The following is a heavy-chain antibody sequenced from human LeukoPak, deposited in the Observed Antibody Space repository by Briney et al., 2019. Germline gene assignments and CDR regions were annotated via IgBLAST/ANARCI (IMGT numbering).Heavy chain of an antibody. CDR1: GGSFTTHY. Sequence: SETLSLTCTVSGGSFTTHYWSWIRQPPGKGLEWIGYISYIGSTNYNPSLKSRVAISIDTSKNEVSLMLTSVTAADTAVYYCASDSISINAFDAWGQGTMVTVSS. CDR2: ISYIGST. D-gene: IGHD3-10*01. V-gene: IGHV4-59*11. CDR3: ASDSISINAFDA. J-gene: IGHJ3*01.